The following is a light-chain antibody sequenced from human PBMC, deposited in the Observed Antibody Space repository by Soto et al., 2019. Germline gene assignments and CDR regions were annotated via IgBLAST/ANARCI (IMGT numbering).Light chain of an antibody. CDR3: QQYGSSPYT. CDR2: GAS. Sequence: EIVLTQSPGTLSLSPGERATLSCRASQSVSSYLAWYQQKPVQAPRLLIYGASSRATGIPDRFSGSGSGTDFTLTISRLEPEDFAVYYCQQYGSSPYTFGQGTQLEIK. J-gene: IGKJ2*01. CDR1: QSVSSY. V-gene: IGKV3-20*01.